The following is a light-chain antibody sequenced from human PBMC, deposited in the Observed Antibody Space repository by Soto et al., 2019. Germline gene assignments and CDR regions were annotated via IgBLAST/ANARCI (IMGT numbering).Light chain of an antibody. CDR3: HQSYTTPQT. CDR2: AAS. J-gene: IGKJ1*01. V-gene: IGKV1-39*01. Sequence: DIPMTQSPSSLSASVGDRVTITCRASQTISGFLHWYQQKPGQAPKLLIYAASTLQSGVPSHFSGSGSGTDFNLTISGLQREDFATYYCHQSYTTPQTFGQGTQVQIK. CDR1: QTISGF.